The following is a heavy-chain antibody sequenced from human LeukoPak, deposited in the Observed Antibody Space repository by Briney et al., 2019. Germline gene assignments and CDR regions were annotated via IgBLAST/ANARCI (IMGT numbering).Heavy chain of an antibody. D-gene: IGHD1-26*01. CDR3: ARDNYYGTSYYYYYYMDV. Sequence: GGSLRLSCAASGFTFSSYAMHWVRQAPGKGLEWVAVISYDGSNKYYVDSVKGRFTISRDNSKNTLYLQMNSLRAEDTAVYYCARDNYYGTSYYYYYYMDVWGKGTTVTVSS. V-gene: IGHV3-30*01. CDR1: GFTFSSYA. CDR2: ISYDGSNK. J-gene: IGHJ6*03.